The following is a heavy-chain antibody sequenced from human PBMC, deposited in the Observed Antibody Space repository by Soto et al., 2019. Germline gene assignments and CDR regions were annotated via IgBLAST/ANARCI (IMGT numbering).Heavy chain of an antibody. J-gene: IGHJ3*02. Sequence: AASVKVSCKASGYTFTGYYMHWVRQAPGQGLEWMGWINPNSGGTNYAQKFQGWVTMTRDTSISTAYMELSRLRSDDTAVYYCARLSNTAMGRAFDIWGQGTMVTVSS. V-gene: IGHV1-2*04. CDR2: INPNSGGT. CDR1: GYTFTGYY. CDR3: ARLSNTAMGRAFDI. D-gene: IGHD5-18*01.